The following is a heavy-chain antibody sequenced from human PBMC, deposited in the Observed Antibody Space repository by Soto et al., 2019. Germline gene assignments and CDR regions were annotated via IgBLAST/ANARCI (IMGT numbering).Heavy chain of an antibody. Sequence: QIHLVESGGGVVQPGRSLRLSCASSGCNFRTFTMHWVRQAPGKGLEWVAGISYDGINAYYADSVKGRFAISRDNSKNTVSLQINSLRPADTAAYYCAKDGVNYASLSPVDYWGQGTLVTVSS. CDR2: ISYDGINA. J-gene: IGHJ4*02. CDR1: GCNFRTFT. CDR3: AKDGVNYASLSPVDY. V-gene: IGHV3-30*09. D-gene: IGHD2-2*01.